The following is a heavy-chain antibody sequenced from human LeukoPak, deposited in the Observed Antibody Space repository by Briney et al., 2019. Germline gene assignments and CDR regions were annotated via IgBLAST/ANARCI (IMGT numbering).Heavy chain of an antibody. D-gene: IGHD2-2*01. CDR3: AVGRVPAALGYFDY. Sequence: ASETLSLTCTVSGGSISSSSYYWGWIRQPPGKGLEWIGSIYYSGSTYYNPSLKSRVTISVDTSKNQFSLKLSSVTAADTAVYYCAVGRVPAALGYFDYWGQGTLVTVSS. J-gene: IGHJ4*02. CDR2: IYYSGST. V-gene: IGHV4-39*01. CDR1: GGSISSSSYY.